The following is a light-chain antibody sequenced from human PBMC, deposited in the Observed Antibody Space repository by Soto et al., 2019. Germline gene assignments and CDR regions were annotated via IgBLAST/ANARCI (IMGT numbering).Light chain of an antibody. CDR2: DVS. CDR3: SSYTISRTTYGG. J-gene: IGLJ2*01. CDR1: SSDVGGYNY. Sequence: QSALTQPASVSGSPGQSITISCTGTSSDVGGYNYVSWYQQHPGKAPKLMIYDVSNRPSGVSNRFSGSKSGNTASLTISGLQAEDEADYYCSSYTISRTTYGGFGGGTKLTVL. V-gene: IGLV2-14*01.